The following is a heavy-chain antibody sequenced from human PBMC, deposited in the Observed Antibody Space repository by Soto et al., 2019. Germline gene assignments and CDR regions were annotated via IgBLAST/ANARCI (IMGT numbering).Heavy chain of an antibody. Sequence: GGSLRLSCAASGFTFSNAWMNWVRQAPGKGLEWVGRIKSKTDGGTTDYAAPVKGRFTISRDDSKNTLYLQMNSLKTEDTAVYYCSVLRFLEWFTPYGMDVWGQGTTVTSP. V-gene: IGHV3-15*07. CDR2: IKSKTDGGTT. CDR1: GFTFSNAW. J-gene: IGHJ6*02. D-gene: IGHD3-3*01. CDR3: SVLRFLEWFTPYGMDV.